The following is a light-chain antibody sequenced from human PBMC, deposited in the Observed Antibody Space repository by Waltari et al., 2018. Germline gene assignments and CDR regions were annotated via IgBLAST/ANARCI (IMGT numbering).Light chain of an antibody. CDR1: QTVYANY. CDR3: QEYGNSPPYN. V-gene: IGKV3-20*01. CDR2: VAS. Sequence: VVSQSPGTLSLSPGERATLPCTTSQTVYANYLAWYQPKPGQPPRLLLYVASRRATGIPERFSGSGSGTHFTLTISRVDPEDFAVYYCQEYGNSPPYNFGPGTRLEI. J-gene: IGKJ2*01.